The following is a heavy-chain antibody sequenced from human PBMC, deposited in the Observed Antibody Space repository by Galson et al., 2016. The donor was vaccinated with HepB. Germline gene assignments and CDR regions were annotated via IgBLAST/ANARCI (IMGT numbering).Heavy chain of an antibody. CDR1: GFTFTGYW. CDR3: TSAGNY. V-gene: IGHV3-15*01. Sequence: SLRLSCAASGFTFTGYWMSWVRQAPGKGLEWVGRIKSKTDGGTADYGALVKGRFTISRDDSKNTVYLQMNSLKNDDTAVYYCTSAGNYWGQGTLVTVSS. D-gene: IGHD1-14*01. J-gene: IGHJ4*02. CDR2: IKSKTDGGTA.